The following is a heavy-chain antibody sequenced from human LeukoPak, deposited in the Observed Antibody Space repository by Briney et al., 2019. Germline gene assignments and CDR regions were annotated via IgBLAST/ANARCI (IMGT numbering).Heavy chain of an antibody. D-gene: IGHD1-26*01. V-gene: IGHV3-48*04. CDR1: GFTFSSYS. Sequence: GGSLRLSCAASGFTFSSYSMNWVRQAPGKGLEWVSYISSSSSTIYYGDSVKGRFTVSRDNAKNSLYLQMNSLRAEDTAVYYCAKRGGSGSYSGYFDYWGQGTLVTVSS. CDR2: ISSSSSTI. J-gene: IGHJ4*02. CDR3: AKRGGSGSYSGYFDY.